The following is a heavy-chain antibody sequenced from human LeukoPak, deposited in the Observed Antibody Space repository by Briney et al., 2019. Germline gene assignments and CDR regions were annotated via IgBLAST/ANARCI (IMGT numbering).Heavy chain of an antibody. D-gene: IGHD5-12*01. CDR2: IKQDGSEK. Sequence: WGSLRLSCAASGFTFSSYWMSWVRQAPGKGLEWVANIKQDGSEKYYVDSVKGRFTISRDNAKNSLYLQMNSLRAEDTAVYYCARVDRRGYGYYYYYMDVWGKGTTVTVSS. J-gene: IGHJ6*03. CDR3: ARVDRRGYGYYYYYMDV. CDR1: GFTFSSYW. V-gene: IGHV3-7*01.